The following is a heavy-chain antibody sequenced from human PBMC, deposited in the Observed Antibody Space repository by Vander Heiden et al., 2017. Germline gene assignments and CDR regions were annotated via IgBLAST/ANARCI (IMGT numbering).Heavy chain of an antibody. J-gene: IGHJ3*02. V-gene: IGHV1-69*06. D-gene: IGHD6-25*01. Sequence: SSYAISWVRQAPGQGLEWMGGIIPIFGTANYAQKFQGRVTITADKSTSTAYMELSSLRSEDTAVYYCARDLSGAFDSWGQGTMFTVSS. CDR3: ARDLSGAFDS. CDR1: SSYA. CDR2: IIPIFGTA.